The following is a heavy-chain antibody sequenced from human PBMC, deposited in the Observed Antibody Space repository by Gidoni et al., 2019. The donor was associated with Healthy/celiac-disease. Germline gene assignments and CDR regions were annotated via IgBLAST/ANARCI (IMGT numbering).Heavy chain of an antibody. J-gene: IGHJ6*02. D-gene: IGHD6-19*01. CDR2: IWYDGSNK. V-gene: IGHV3-33*01. CDR3: ARPQRAGIAVAGMVDYYYGMDV. CDR1: GFTFSSYG. Sequence: GVQPGRSLRLSCAASGFTFSSYGMHWVRQAPGKGLEWVAVIWYDGSNKYYADSVKGRFTISRDNSKNTLYLQMNSLRAEDTAVYYCARPQRAGIAVAGMVDYYYGMDVWGQGTTVTVSS.